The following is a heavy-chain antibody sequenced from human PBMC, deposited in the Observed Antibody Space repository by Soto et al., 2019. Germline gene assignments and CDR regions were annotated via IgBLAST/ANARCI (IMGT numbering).Heavy chain of an antibody. CDR2: IYYSGNT. CDR1: GGSIVNNNYY. D-gene: IGHD4-17*01. J-gene: IGHJ4*02. V-gene: IGHV4-39*01. CDR3: ARHGARYGDIYFDN. Sequence: WATLSLTCTVSGGSIVNNNYYWDWLRQPPGKGLEWIGGIYYSGNTYYSPSLKSRATLSVDTSRNQFSLSLNSVTAADRAVYYCARHGARYGDIYFDNWGQGILVTVSS.